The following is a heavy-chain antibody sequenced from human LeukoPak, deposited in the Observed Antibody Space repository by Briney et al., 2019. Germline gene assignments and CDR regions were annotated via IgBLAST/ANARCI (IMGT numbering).Heavy chain of an antibody. CDR3: ARGTRGYSGYDPRYFDY. D-gene: IGHD5-12*01. CDR1: GFSFSGYS. CDR2: ISSRGDTI. V-gene: IGHV3-48*04. Sequence: GGSLRLSCVASGFSFSGYSINWVRQAPGKGLEWVSYISSRGDTIYYADSVKGRFTISRDNVKNSLFLQVNSLSAEDTAMYYCARGTRGYSGYDPRYFDYWGQGTLVTVSS. J-gene: IGHJ4*02.